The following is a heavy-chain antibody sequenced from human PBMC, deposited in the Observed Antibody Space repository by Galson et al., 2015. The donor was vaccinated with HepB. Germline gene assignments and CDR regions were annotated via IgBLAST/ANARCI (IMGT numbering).Heavy chain of an antibody. CDR3: ARPLVLNGRFTPGVGPFHI. J-gene: IGHJ3*02. D-gene: IGHD2-8*01. CDR1: GVSISGGQYY. CDR2: IYFGGRT. V-gene: IGHV4-39*01. Sequence: LSLTCAVSGVSISGGQYYWGWIRQSPTKGLDWIGSIYFGGRTYFSPSFQSRVAMSVDMSKNRLSLTLRSVTAADTAVYYCARPLVLNGRFTPGVGPFHIWGHGTMVTVSA.